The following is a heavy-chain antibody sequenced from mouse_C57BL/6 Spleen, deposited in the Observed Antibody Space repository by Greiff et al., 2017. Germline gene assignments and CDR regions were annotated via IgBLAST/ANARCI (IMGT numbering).Heavy chain of an antibody. Sequence: EVQLVESGEGLVKPGGSLKLSCAASGFTFSSYAMSWVRQTPEKRLEWVAYISSGGDYIYYADTVKGRFTISRDNARNTLYLQMSSLKSEDTAMYYCTRADSVLDAMDYWGQGTSVTVSS. CDR3: TRADSVLDAMDY. V-gene: IGHV5-9-1*02. CDR1: GFTFSSYA. CDR2: ISSGGDYI. J-gene: IGHJ4*01.